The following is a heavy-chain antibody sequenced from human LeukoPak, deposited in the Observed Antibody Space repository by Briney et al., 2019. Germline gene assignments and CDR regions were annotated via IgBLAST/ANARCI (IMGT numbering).Heavy chain of an antibody. D-gene: IGHD5-18*01. CDR1: GGSISSGGYS. V-gene: IGHV4-30-2*01. CDR3: ASYSYGIDY. Sequence: PSETLSLTCAVSGGSISSGGYSWSWIRQPPGKGLEWIGYIYHSGSTYYNPSLKSRVTISVDRSKNQFSLKLSSVTAADTAVYYCASYSYGIDYWGQGTLVTVSS. J-gene: IGHJ4*02. CDR2: IYHSGST.